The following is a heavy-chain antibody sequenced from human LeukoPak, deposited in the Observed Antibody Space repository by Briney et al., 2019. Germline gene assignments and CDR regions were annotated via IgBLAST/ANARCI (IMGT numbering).Heavy chain of an antibody. CDR2: IYYSGSTY. CDR1: GGSVSSGSYY. V-gene: IGHV4-61*01. J-gene: IGHJ4*02. CDR3: ARGLHDQILTGYGY. Sequence: SETLSLTCTVSGGSVSSGSYYWSWIRQPPGKGLEWIGSIYYSGSTYYYNPSLKSRVTTSIDRSQNQFSLKLSSVTAADTAVYYCARGLHDQILTGYGYWGQGTLVTVSS. D-gene: IGHD3-9*01.